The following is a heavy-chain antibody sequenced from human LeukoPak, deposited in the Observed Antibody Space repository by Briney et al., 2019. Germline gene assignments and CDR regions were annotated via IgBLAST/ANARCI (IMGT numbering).Heavy chain of an antibody. CDR1: GYTFTSYD. J-gene: IGHJ6*02. Sequence: ASVKVSCKASGYTFTSYDINWVRQATGQGLEWMGWMNPNSGNTGYAQKFQGRVTMTRNTSISTAYMELSSLRSEDTAVYYCARGPGPYYDFWSGYYTGDYYGMDVWGQGTTVTVSS. CDR3: ARGPGPYYDFWSGYYTGDYYGMDV. D-gene: IGHD3-3*01. V-gene: IGHV1-8*01. CDR2: MNPNSGNT.